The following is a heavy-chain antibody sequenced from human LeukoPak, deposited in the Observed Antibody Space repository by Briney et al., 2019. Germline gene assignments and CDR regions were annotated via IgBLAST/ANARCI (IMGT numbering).Heavy chain of an antibody. CDR1: GYSFTSYW. CDR2: IYPGDSDT. V-gene: IGHV5-51*01. CDR3: ARAFNYDFWSGHNWFDP. Sequence: GESLKISCKGSGYSFTSYWIGWVRQMPGKGLEWMGIIYPGDSDTRYSPSFQGQVTISADKAISTAYLQWSSLKASDTAMYYCARAFNYDFWSGHNWFDPWGQGTLVTVSS. D-gene: IGHD3-3*01. J-gene: IGHJ5*02.